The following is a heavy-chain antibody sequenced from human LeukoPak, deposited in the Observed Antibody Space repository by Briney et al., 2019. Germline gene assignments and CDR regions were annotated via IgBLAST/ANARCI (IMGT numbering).Heavy chain of an antibody. J-gene: IGHJ4*02. V-gene: IGHV3-21*01. Sequence: PGGSLRLSCAASGFTFSSYSMNWVRQAPGKGLEWVSSISSSSSFIHYADSVKGRFTISRDNAESSLYLQMNSLRAEDTAVYYCVRDYNFWSGYPPFDYWGQGTLVTVSS. D-gene: IGHD3-3*01. CDR3: VRDYNFWSGYPPFDY. CDR1: GFTFSSYS. CDR2: ISSSSSFI.